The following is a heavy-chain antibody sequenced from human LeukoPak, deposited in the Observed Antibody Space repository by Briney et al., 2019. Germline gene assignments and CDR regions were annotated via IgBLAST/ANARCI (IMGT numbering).Heavy chain of an antibody. CDR2: IYYSGST. CDR3: ARKEMATITL. J-gene: IGHJ4*02. Sequence: PSETLSLTCTVSGGSISSSSYYWGWIRQPPGKGLEWIGSIYYSGSTYYNPSLKSRVTISVDTSKNQFSLKLSSVTAADTAVYYCARKEMATITLWGQGTLVTVSS. V-gene: IGHV4-39*01. CDR1: GGSISSSSYY. D-gene: IGHD5-24*01.